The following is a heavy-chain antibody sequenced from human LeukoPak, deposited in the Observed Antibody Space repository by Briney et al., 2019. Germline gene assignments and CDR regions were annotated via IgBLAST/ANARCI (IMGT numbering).Heavy chain of an antibody. CDR2: MNPDSGNT. CDR1: GYTFTIYD. CDR3: AVHLPGDYLDP. J-gene: IGHJ5*02. V-gene: IGHV1-8*01. Sequence: ASVKVSCKASGYTFTIYDINWVRQAAGQGLEWMGWMNPDSGNTDFAQKFQGRVTMTRNTSISTAYMELSSLTSEDTAVYYCAVHLPGDYLDPWGQGTQVTVSS. D-gene: IGHD4-17*01.